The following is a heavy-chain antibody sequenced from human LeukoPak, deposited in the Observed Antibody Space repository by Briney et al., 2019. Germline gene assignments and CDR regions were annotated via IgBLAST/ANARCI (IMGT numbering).Heavy chain of an antibody. J-gene: IGHJ5*02. V-gene: IGHV1-18*01. D-gene: IGHD3-9*01. CDR2: ISAYNGNT. CDR3: ARDNHSYDILTGRYSNWFDP. Sequence: GASVKVSCKASGYTFTSHDISWVRQAPGQGLEWMGWISAYNGNTNYAQKLQGRVTMTTDTSTSTAYMELRSLRSDDTAVYYCARDNHSYDILTGRYSNWFDPWGQGTLVTVSS. CDR1: GYTFTSHD.